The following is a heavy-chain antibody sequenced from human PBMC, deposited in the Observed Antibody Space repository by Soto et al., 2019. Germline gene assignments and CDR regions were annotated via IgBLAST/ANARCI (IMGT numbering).Heavy chain of an antibody. V-gene: IGHV1-3*01. CDR2: INAGNGNT. CDR1: GYTFTSYA. D-gene: IGHD4-17*01. CDR3: ARAKDYGDYDY. Sequence: ASLKVSCKASGYTFTSYAMHWVLQAPGQRLEWMGWINAGNGNTKYSQKFQGRVTITRDTSASTAYMELSSLRSEDTAVYYCARAKDYGDYDYWGQGTLVTVSS. J-gene: IGHJ4*02.